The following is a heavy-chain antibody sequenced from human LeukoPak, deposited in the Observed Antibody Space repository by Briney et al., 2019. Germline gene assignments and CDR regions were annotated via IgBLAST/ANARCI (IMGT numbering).Heavy chain of an antibody. CDR3: ARDRGFDYYYYGMDV. CDR1: GGSFSGYY. Sequence: SETLSLTCAVYGGSFSGYYWSWIRQPPGKGLEWIGEINHSGSTNYNPSLKSRVTISVDTSKNQFSLKLSSVTAADTAVYYCARDRGFDYYYYGMDVWGQGTTVTVSS. D-gene: IGHD6-25*01. J-gene: IGHJ6*02. V-gene: IGHV4-34*01. CDR2: INHSGST.